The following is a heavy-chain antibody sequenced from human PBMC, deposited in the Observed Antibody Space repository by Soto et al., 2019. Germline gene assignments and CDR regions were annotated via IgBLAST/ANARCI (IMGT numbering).Heavy chain of an antibody. CDR3: ARYSNNWFQTECMDV. CDR1: VDSITSYY. CDR2: IDASGNT. V-gene: IGHV4-4*07. D-gene: IGHD6-13*01. Sequence: PSETLSLTCTVSVDSITSYYWSWIRQPAGKGLGWIGRIDASGNTNYNPSLNSRVTMSIDTSKKQFSLKLTSVTAADTAIYYCARYSNNWFQTECMDVWGQGTTVTVSS. J-gene: IGHJ6*02.